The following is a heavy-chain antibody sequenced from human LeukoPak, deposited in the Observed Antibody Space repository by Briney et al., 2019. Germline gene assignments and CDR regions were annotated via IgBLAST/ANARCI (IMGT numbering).Heavy chain of an antibody. V-gene: IGHV3-74*01. D-gene: IGHD1-7*01. CDR2: INGDETSK. CDR3: ARDRAERNWTYHTLFDY. Sequence: PGGSLTLSCAASGFSFRDYWMHWIRQDPEKGLVWVSRINGDETSKIYADYVKGRFTISRDNAKNTLYLQMNSLSAEDTAVYFCARDRAERNWTYHTLFDYWGQGTPVTVSS. J-gene: IGHJ4*02. CDR1: GFSFRDYW.